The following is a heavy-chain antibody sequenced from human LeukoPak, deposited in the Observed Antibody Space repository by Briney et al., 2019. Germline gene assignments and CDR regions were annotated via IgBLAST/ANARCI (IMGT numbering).Heavy chain of an antibody. CDR1: GFTFDDYG. Sequence: PGGSLRLSCAASGFTFDDYGMSWVRQAPGKGLEWVSGINWNGGSTGYADSVKGRFTISRDNAKNSLYLQMNSLGAEDTALYYCAREAGYYDSSGYRGALDYWGQGTLVTVSS. CDR3: AREAGYYDSSGYRGALDY. J-gene: IGHJ4*02. V-gene: IGHV3-20*04. CDR2: INWNGGST. D-gene: IGHD3-22*01.